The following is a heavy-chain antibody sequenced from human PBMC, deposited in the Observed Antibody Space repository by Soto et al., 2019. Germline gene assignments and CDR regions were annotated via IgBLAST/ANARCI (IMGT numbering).Heavy chain of an antibody. V-gene: IGHV4-30-2*01. Sequence: SSETLSLTCAVSGGSISSGGYSWSWIRQPPGKGLEWIGYIYHSGSTYYNPSLKSRVTISVDRSKNQFSLKLSSVTAADTAVYYCARVPDRWGQGTLVTVPS. D-gene: IGHD2-2*01. CDR1: GGSISSGGYS. CDR2: IYHSGST. CDR3: ARVPDR. J-gene: IGHJ5*02.